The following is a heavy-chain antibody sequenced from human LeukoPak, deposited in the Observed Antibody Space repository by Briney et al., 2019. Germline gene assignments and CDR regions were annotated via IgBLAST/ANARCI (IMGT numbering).Heavy chain of an antibody. D-gene: IGHD3-10*01. CDR2: ISAYNGNT. J-gene: IGHJ6*02. CDR1: GYTFTSYG. V-gene: IGHV1-18*01. Sequence: ASVKVSCKASGYTFTSYGISWVRQAPGQGLEWMGWISAYNGNTNYAQKLQGRVTMTADTSTSTAYMELRSLRSDDTAVYYCARDVASNDGSGSYSYYYYGMDVWGQGTTVTVSS. CDR3: ARDVASNDGSGSYSYYYYGMDV.